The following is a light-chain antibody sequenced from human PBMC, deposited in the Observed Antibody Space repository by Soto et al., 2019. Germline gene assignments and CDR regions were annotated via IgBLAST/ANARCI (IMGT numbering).Light chain of an antibody. CDR3: QQYDNWPPLT. CDR1: QSVNIN. Sequence: IVMTQSPASLSVSLGERATLSCRASQSVNINLAWYQQKPGLAPRLLIYRASTRATGIPARFSGSGSGTEFTLTISSLQSEDFAIYYCQQYDNWPPLTFGGGTKVEIK. J-gene: IGKJ4*01. CDR2: RAS. V-gene: IGKV3-15*01.